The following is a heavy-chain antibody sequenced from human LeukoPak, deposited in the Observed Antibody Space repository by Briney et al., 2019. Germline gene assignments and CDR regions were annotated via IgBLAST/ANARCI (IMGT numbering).Heavy chain of an antibody. CDR3: ARADYGSGSYYRGWFDP. CDR2: IIPILGIA. Sequence: SVKVSCKASGGTFSSYAISWVRQAPGQGLEWMGRIIPILGIANYAQKFQGRVTITADKSTSTAYMEPSSLRSEDTAVYYCARADYGSGSYYRGWFDPWGQGTLVTVSS. CDR1: GGTFSSYA. V-gene: IGHV1-69*04. D-gene: IGHD3-10*01. J-gene: IGHJ5*02.